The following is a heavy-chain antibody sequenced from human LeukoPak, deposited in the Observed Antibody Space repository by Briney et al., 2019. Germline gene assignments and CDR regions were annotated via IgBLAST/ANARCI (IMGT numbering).Heavy chain of an antibody. D-gene: IGHD6-19*01. CDR1: GFTFSSYG. CDR2: ISYDGSNK. V-gene: IGHV3-30*18. Sequence: GGSLRLSCAASGFTFSSYGMHWVRQAPGKGLEWVAVISYDGSNKYYADSVKGRFTISRDNSKNTLYLQMNSLRAEDTAVYYCAKDRGIAVVNWFDPWGQGTLVTVSS. CDR3: AKDRGIAVVNWFDP. J-gene: IGHJ5*02.